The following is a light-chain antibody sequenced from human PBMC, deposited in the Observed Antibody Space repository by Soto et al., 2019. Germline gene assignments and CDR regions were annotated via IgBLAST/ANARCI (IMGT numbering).Light chain of an antibody. V-gene: IGKV3-20*01. CDR1: QNVSSHL. CDR2: GAS. J-gene: IGKJ1*01. Sequence: TVLTQSPGTLSLSPGERATLSCRASQNVSSHLLVWYQQHPGQAPRLLIYGASSMATGIPDRFSGSGSGTDFSLTIRRLEPDDFAVYYCQKYGNFWTFGQGNKVEIK. CDR3: QKYGNFWT.